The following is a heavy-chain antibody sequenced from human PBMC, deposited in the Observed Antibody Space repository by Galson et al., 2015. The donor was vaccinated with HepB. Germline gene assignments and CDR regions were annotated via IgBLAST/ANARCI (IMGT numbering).Heavy chain of an antibody. CDR3: AKGGYSYGYLDY. CDR1: GFTFSSYS. V-gene: IGHV3-30*18. D-gene: IGHD5-18*01. CDR2: ISYDGSNK. Sequence: SLRLSCAASGFTFSSYSMNWVRQAPGKGLEWVAVISYDGSNKYYADSVKGRFTISRDNSKNTLYLQMNSLRAEDTAVYYCAKGGYSYGYLDYWGQGTLVTVSS. J-gene: IGHJ4*02.